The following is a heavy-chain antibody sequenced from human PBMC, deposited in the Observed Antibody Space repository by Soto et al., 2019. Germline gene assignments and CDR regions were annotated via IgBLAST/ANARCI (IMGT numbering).Heavy chain of an antibody. Sequence: GGSLRLSCAASGFTFSSYGMHWVRQAPGKGLEWVAVIWYDGSNKYYADSVKGRFTISRDNSKNTLYLQMNSLRAEDTAVYYCAREGQQLVPGMDVWGQGTTVTVSS. V-gene: IGHV3-33*01. CDR2: IWYDGSNK. D-gene: IGHD6-13*01. CDR1: GFTFSSYG. CDR3: AREGQQLVPGMDV. J-gene: IGHJ6*02.